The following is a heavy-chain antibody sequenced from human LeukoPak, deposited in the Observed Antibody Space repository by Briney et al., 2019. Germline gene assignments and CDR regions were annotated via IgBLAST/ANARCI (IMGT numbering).Heavy chain of an antibody. CDR2: INWNGGGT. Sequence: GGSLRLSCAASGFTFDDYGMSWVRQAPGKGLEWVSGINWNGGGTGYGDSVKGRFTISRVNAKNSLYLQMNSLRAEDTALYHCARGGVSSSSIPYFDYWGQGTLVTVSS. V-gene: IGHV3-20*01. J-gene: IGHJ4*02. CDR1: GFTFDDYG. D-gene: IGHD6-6*01. CDR3: ARGGVSSSSIPYFDY.